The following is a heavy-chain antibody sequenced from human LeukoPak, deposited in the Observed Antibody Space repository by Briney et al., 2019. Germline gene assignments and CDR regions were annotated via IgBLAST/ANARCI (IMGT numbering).Heavy chain of an antibody. V-gene: IGHV1-46*01. CDR3: ARDGQFTNACDY. Sequence: ASVKVSCKASGYTFTSYYMHWVRQAPGQGLEWMGIINPSGGSTSYAQKFRGRVTMTRDTSTSTVYMELSSLRSEDTAVYYCARDGQFTNACDYWGQGTLVTVSS. D-gene: IGHD1-1*01. CDR1: GYTFTSYY. J-gene: IGHJ4*02. CDR2: INPSGGST.